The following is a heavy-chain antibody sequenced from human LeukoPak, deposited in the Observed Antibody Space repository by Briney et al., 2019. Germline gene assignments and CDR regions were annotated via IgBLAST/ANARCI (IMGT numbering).Heavy chain of an antibody. V-gene: IGHV3-11*01. Sequence: GGSLRLSCTASGFTFTDYYISWIRQAQGKGPEWLSYISPSGTTIFYAASVKGRFTISRDNAKDLLYLQMNSLRAEDTAVYHCAREARGAFGGWGQGTMVSVSS. CDR3: AREARGAFGG. D-gene: IGHD3-10*01. J-gene: IGHJ3*01. CDR2: ISPSGTTI. CDR1: GFTFTDYY.